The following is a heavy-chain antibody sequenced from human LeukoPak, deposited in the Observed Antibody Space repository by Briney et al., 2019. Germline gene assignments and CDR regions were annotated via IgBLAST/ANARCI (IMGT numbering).Heavy chain of an antibody. V-gene: IGHV1-18*01. J-gene: IGHJ5*02. CDR2: ISAYNGNT. Sequence: ASVKVSCRASGYTFTSYSISWVRQAPGQGLEWMGWISAYNGNTNYAQKLQGRVTMTTDTSTSTAYMELRSPRCDDTAVYYCAIAPGVAATGWFDPWGQGTLVTVSS. CDR3: AIAPGVAATGWFDP. CDR1: GYTFTSYS. D-gene: IGHD2-15*01.